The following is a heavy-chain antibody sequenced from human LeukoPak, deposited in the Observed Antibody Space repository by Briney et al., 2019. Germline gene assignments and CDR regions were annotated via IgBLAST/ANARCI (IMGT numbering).Heavy chain of an antibody. CDR2: ISWNSGSI. D-gene: IGHD4-17*01. CDR1: GFTFDDYA. J-gene: IGHJ4*02. V-gene: IGHV3-9*01. CDR3: ARDREADDYGVYYFDY. Sequence: PGRSLRLSCAASGFTFDDYAMHWVRQAPGKGLEWVSGISWNSGSIGYADSEKGRFTISRDNAKNSLYLQMNSLRAEDTAVYYCARDREADDYGVYYFDYWGQGTLVTVSS.